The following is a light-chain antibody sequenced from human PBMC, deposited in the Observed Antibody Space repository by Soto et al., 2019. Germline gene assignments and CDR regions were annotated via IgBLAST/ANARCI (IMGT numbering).Light chain of an antibody. Sequence: IVVLRCPRTLTITPGERATLSCRASQSVSNNYLAWYQQKPGQATRLLIYGASNGATGIARRFSGSGAGTDFTLTISILETEDFAEYYSQQSGSSCTFGQGTKVDI. CDR3: QQSGSSCT. J-gene: IGKJ1*01. V-gene: IGKV3-20*01. CDR2: GAS. CDR1: QSVSNNY.